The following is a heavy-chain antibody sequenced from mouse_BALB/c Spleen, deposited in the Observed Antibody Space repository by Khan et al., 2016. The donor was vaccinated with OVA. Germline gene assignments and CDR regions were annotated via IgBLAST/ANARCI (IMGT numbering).Heavy chain of an antibody. D-gene: IGHD2-1*01. J-gene: IGHJ3*01. Sequence: VQLKESGTVLARPGASVKMSCKASGYSFTSYWMHWVKQRPGQGLEWIGAIYPGNSDTSYNQKFKGKAKLTAVTSASTAYMELSSLTNEDSVVYYCTDCNYVGWFAYWGQGTLVTVSA. V-gene: IGHV1-5*01. CDR1: GYSFTSYW. CDR2: IYPGNSDT. CDR3: TDCNYVGWFAY.